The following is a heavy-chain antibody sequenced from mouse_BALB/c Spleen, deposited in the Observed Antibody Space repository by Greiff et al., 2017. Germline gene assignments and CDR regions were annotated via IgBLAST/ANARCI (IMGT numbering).Heavy chain of an antibody. CDR3: VYGYDAMDY. D-gene: IGHD1-1*02. V-gene: IGHV10S3*01. CDR1: GFTFNTNA. CDR2: IRSKSNNYAT. Sequence: GGGLVQPKGSLKLSCAASGFTFNTNAMNWVRQAPGKGLEWVARIRSKSNNYATYYADSVKDRFTISRDDSQSMLYLQMNNLKTEDTAMYYCVYGYDAMDYWGQGTSVTVSS. J-gene: IGHJ4*01.